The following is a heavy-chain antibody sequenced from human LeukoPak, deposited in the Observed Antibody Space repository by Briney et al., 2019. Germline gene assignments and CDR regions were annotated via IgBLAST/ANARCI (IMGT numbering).Heavy chain of an antibody. Sequence: PGGSLRLSCAASGFTFSSYTMSWVRQAPGKGLEWVANIKQDGSEKYYVDSVKGRFTISRDNAKNSLYLQMNSLRAEDTAVYYCARVSVTISSRYFDYWGQGTLVTVSS. J-gene: IGHJ4*02. CDR2: IKQDGSEK. V-gene: IGHV3-7*03. CDR1: GFTFSSYT. CDR3: ARVSVTISSRYFDY. D-gene: IGHD3-3*01.